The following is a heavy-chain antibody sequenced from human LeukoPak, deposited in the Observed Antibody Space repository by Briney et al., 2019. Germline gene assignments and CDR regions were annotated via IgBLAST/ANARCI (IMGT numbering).Heavy chain of an antibody. CDR3: AVCSGGSCYGYYGMDV. Sequence: NHGESLQISCQGSGYIFTSYWIGWVRQMPGKGLEWMGIIYPGDSDTRYSPSFQGQVTISADKSISTAYLQWSSLKASDTAMYYCAVCSGGSCYGYYGMDVWGQGTTVTVSS. CDR1: GYIFTSYW. J-gene: IGHJ6*02. V-gene: IGHV5-51*01. CDR2: IYPGDSDT. D-gene: IGHD2-15*01.